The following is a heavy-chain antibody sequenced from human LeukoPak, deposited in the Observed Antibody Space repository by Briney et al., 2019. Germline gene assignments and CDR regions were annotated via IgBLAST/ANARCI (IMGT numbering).Heavy chain of an antibody. J-gene: IGHJ4*02. V-gene: IGHV4-34*01. CDR3: AGGGYSYGRDSYFDY. D-gene: IGHD5-18*01. Sequence: PGGSLRLSCAASGFTFSRYAMSWVRQAPGKGLEWIGEINHSGSTNYNPSLKSRVTISVDTSKNQFSLKLSSVTAADTAVYYCAGGGYSYGRDSYFDYWGQGTLVTVSS. CDR1: GFTFSRYA. CDR2: INHSGST.